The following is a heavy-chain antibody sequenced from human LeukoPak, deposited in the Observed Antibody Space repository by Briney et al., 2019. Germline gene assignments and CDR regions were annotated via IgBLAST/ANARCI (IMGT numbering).Heavy chain of an antibody. J-gene: IGHJ6*04. CDR3: AREPPLYSSGWYAALTGMDV. CDR2: INPSGGST. D-gene: IGHD6-19*01. CDR1: GYTFTSYY. V-gene: IGHV1-46*01. Sequence: GASVKVSCKASGYTFTSYYTHWVRQAPGQGLEWMGIINPSGGSTSYAQKFQGRVTMTRDMSTSTVYIELSSLRSEDTAVYYCAREPPLYSSGWYAALTGMDVWGKGTTVTVSS.